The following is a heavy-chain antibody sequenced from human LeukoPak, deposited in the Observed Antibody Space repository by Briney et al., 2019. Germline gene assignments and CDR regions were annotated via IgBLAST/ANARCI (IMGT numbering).Heavy chain of an antibody. V-gene: IGHV3-72*01. CDR1: GFTFSDHY. D-gene: IGHD3-3*01. J-gene: IGHJ6*03. CDR3: SRESSIFWVVARSYMDV. Sequence: GGSLRLSCAASGFTFSDHYINWVRQASGKGLEWVGRTRNKAESYKTEYAASVKGRFTISRDDSKRSLYLQMNSLKTEDTAVYYCSRESSIFWVVARSYMDVWGKGTTVTVSS. CDR2: TRNKAESYKT.